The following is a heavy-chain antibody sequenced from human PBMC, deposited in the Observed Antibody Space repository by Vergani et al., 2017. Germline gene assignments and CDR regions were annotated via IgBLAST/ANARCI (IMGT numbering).Heavy chain of an antibody. Sequence: QVQLVQSGAELKKPGASVSVSCKGSSHTFQTYGISWVRQAPGKGLEWMAWIRPYTGHTIYAQKFQDRVTMTADTSTNTAYMELRSLRSDDTAVYYCARRCGGDCSNYYYYGMDVWGQGTTVTVSS. V-gene: IGHV1-18*01. J-gene: IGHJ6*02. D-gene: IGHD2-21*02. CDR3: ARRCGGDCSNYYYYGMDV. CDR2: IRPYTGHT. CDR1: SHTFQTYG.